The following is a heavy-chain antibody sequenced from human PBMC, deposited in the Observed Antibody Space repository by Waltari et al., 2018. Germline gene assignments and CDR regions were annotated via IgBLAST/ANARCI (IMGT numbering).Heavy chain of an antibody. V-gene: IGHV4-30-4*08. CDR3: ARDEMEGITGTGY. J-gene: IGHJ4*02. CDR1: GGSISSGDYY. D-gene: IGHD1-7*01. Sequence: QVQLQESGPGLVKPSQTLSLTCTVSGGSISSGDYYWNWIRQPPGKGLEWIGYIYYRGSTYYNPSLQSRVTISVDTSKNQFSLKLSSVTAADTAVYYCARDEMEGITGTGYWGQGTLVTVSS. CDR2: IYYRGST.